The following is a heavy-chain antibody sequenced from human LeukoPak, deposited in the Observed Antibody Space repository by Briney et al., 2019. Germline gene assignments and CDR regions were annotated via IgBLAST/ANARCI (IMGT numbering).Heavy chain of an antibody. J-gene: IGHJ5*02. CDR3: ARNIGWFDP. Sequence: PSETLSLTCTVSGGSLSSYYWSWIRQPPGKGLEWIGYMHYSGSTNYNPSLKSRVTISLDTSKNKFSLKLSSVTAADTAVYYCARNIGWFDPWGQGTLVTVSS. V-gene: IGHV4-59*01. CDR2: MHYSGST. D-gene: IGHD2/OR15-2a*01. CDR1: GGSLSSYY.